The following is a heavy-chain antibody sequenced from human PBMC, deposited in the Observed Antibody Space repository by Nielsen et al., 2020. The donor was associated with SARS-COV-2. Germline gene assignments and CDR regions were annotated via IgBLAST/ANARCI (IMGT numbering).Heavy chain of an antibody. CDR3: ARDSTYYYDSSGWGYFDY. V-gene: IGHV3-30*19. D-gene: IGHD3-22*01. CDR1: AFTFSTYG. Sequence: GESLKISCAASAFTFSTYGIYWVRQAPGKGLEWVAVIWYDGSNKYYADSVKGRFTISRDNSKNTLYLQMNSLRAEDTAVYYCARDSTYYYDSSGWGYFDYWGQGTLVTVSS. J-gene: IGHJ4*02. CDR2: IWYDGSNK.